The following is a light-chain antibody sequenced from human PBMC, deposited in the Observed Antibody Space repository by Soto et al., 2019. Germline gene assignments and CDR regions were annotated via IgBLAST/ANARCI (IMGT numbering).Light chain of an antibody. V-gene: IGLV2-14*01. CDR2: DVS. CDR1: SSDVGGYNY. J-gene: IGLJ2*01. Sequence: QSALTQPASVSGSPGQSITISCTGTSSDVGGYNYVSWYQQHPGKAPKLMIYDVSNRHSGVSNRFSGSKSGNTASLTISGLQAEDEADYYCSSFTSSTTPVFGGGTKVTVL. CDR3: SSFTSSTTPV.